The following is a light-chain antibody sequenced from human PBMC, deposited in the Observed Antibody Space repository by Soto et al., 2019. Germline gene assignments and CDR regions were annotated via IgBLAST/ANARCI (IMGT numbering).Light chain of an antibody. J-gene: IGLJ1*01. Sequence: TQPASVSVSPGQSITISCTGTNNLVSWYQQHPGKAPRVVLYEGTKRPSGVSNRFSGSNSGSTASLTISGLQAEDEAHYFCFAYVGARSYVFGPGPKVTVL. CDR1: NNL. CDR3: FAYVGARSYV. CDR2: EGT. V-gene: IGLV2-23*01.